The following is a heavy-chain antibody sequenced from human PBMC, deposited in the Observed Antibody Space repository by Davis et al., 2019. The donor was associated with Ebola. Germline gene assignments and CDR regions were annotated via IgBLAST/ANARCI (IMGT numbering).Heavy chain of an antibody. CDR1: GFTFSSYS. CDR2: ISSSSSYI. CDR3: ARDLDYDILTGNHYFDY. D-gene: IGHD3-9*01. Sequence: GGSLRLSCAASGFTFSSYSMNWVRQAPGKGLEWVSSISSSSSYIYYADSVKGRFTISRDNAKNSLYLQMNSLRAEDTAVYYCARDLDYDILTGNHYFDYWGQGTLATVSS. J-gene: IGHJ4*02. V-gene: IGHV3-21*01.